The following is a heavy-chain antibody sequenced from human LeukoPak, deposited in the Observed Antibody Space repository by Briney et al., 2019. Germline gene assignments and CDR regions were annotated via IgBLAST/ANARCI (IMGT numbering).Heavy chain of an antibody. J-gene: IGHJ4*02. Sequence: QPGGSLRLSCAASGFSFSSYGMHWVRQAPGKGLEWVAVISYDGSTQYYADSVEGRFTISRDNSNNTLYLQMNSLRAEDTAVYYCAKDSNYYGSGSYLDSWGQGTLVTVSS. CDR2: ISYDGSTQ. D-gene: IGHD3-10*01. CDR3: AKDSNYYGSGSYLDS. V-gene: IGHV3-30*18. CDR1: GFSFSSYG.